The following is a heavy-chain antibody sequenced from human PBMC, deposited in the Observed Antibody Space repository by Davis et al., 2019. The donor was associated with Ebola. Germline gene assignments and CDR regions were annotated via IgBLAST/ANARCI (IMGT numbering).Heavy chain of an antibody. Sequence: PGGSLRLSFAVPGFSSRSYGRHGVGQAPGKGLEWVAVISFDGSNKYYADSVKGRLTISRDNSENTLYLQMNSLRAEDTAMYYCAKDPQEYSYGRFDYWGQGTLVTVSS. V-gene: IGHV3-30*18. J-gene: IGHJ4*02. D-gene: IGHD3-16*01. CDR2: ISFDGSNK. CDR3: AKDPQEYSYGRFDY. CDR1: GFSSRSYG.